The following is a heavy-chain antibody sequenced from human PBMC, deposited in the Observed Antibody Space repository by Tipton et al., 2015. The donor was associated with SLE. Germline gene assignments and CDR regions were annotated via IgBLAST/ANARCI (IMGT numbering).Heavy chain of an antibody. J-gene: IGHJ4*02. V-gene: IGHV1-18*04. CDR3: ARESLTILGVVHHYYFDY. Sequence: QSGPEVKKPGASVKVSCTASDYTFTAYGISWVRQAPGQGLEWMGWISGYIDNTKYAQKFQGRVTMTTDTSSSTAYMELRSLTSDDTAVYYCARESLTILGVVHHYYFDYWGQGTLVTVSS. D-gene: IGHD3-3*01. CDR2: ISGYIDNT. CDR1: DYTFTAYG.